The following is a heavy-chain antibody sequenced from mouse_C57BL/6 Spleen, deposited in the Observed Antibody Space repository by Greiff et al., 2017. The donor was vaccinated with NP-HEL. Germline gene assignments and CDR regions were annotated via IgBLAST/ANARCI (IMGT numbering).Heavy chain of an antibody. V-gene: IGHV1-64*01. D-gene: IGHD1-1*01. CDR1: GYTFTSYW. Sequence: QVQLQQPGAELVKPGASVKLSCKASGYTFTSYWMHWVKQRPGQGLEWIGMIHPNSGSTNYNEKFKSKATLTVDKSSSTAYMQLSSLTSEDSAVYYCARDYYGSSWYFDVWGTGTTVTVPS. CDR3: ARDYYGSSWYFDV. J-gene: IGHJ1*03. CDR2: IHPNSGST.